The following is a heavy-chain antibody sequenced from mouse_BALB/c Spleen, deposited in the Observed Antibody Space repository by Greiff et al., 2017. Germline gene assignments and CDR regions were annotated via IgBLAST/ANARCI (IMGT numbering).Heavy chain of an antibody. D-gene: IGHD1-1*01. J-gene: IGHJ2*01. V-gene: IGHV5-12-1*01. Sequence: EVQLVESGGGLVKPGGSLKLSCAASGFAFSSYDMSWVRQTPEKRLEWVAYISSGGGSTYYPDTVKGRFTISRDNAKNTLYLQMSSLKSEDTAMYYCARQGGYYGSSYFDYWGQGTTLTVSS. CDR2: ISSGGGST. CDR1: GFAFSSYD. CDR3: ARQGGYYGSSYFDY.